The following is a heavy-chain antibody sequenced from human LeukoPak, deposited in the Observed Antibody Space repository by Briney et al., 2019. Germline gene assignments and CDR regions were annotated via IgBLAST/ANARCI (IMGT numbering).Heavy chain of an antibody. Sequence: GGSLRLSCAASGFTFSSYSMNWVRQAPGKGLEWVSVIYSGGSTYYADSVKGRFTISRDNSKSTLYLQMNSLRAEDTAVYYCARTVRGNLDYWGQGTLVTVSS. CDR3: ARTVRGNLDY. V-gene: IGHV3-66*01. D-gene: IGHD2/OR15-2a*01. CDR1: GFTFSSYS. J-gene: IGHJ4*02. CDR2: IYSGGST.